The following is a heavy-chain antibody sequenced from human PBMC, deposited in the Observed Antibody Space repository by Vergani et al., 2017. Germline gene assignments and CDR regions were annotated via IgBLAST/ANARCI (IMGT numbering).Heavy chain of an antibody. J-gene: IGHJ5*02. CDR1: GFTFNQYG. Sequence: QVQLVESGGGVVQPGRSLRLPCAASGFTFNQYGMHWVRQAPGKGLEWVAVTWYDGKYKKYADSVKGRFTISREKSKSTMYLQMNSLRDEDTGVYYCARDLRLLYNRFDPWGQGTLVTVSS. CDR2: TWYDGKYK. V-gene: IGHV3-33*01. D-gene: IGHD1-14*01. CDR3: ARDLRLLYNRFDP.